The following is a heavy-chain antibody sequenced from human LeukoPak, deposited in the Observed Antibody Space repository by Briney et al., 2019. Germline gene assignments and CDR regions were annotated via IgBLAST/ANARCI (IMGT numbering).Heavy chain of an antibody. J-gene: IGHJ5*02. CDR1: GFTVSSNY. Sequence: GGSLRHSCAASGFTVSSNYMSWVRQAPGKGLAWVSALHSCGSTYYADSVKGRYTISRDNSKNTLYLDKTSLRPEDTALYYCARDDILTGYYRDPGGSFAPWGDGTLVTVSS. CDR3: ARDDILTGYYRDPGGSFAP. V-gene: IGHV3-66*01. CDR2: LHSCGST. D-gene: IGHD3-9*01.